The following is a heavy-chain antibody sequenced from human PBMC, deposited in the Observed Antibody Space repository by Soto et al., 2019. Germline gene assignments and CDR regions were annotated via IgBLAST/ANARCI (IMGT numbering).Heavy chain of an antibody. CDR2: INWNGGST. D-gene: IGHD1-7*01. CDR3: ARYTPYSNWNWANWFEP. V-gene: IGHV3-20*04. Sequence: GSLRLSCAASGFTFDDYGMSWVRQAPGKGLEWVSGINWNGGSTGYADSVKGRFTISRDNAKNSLYLQMNSLRAEDTALYYCARYTPYSNWNWANWFEPWGQGTLVTVSS. CDR1: GFTFDDYG. J-gene: IGHJ5*02.